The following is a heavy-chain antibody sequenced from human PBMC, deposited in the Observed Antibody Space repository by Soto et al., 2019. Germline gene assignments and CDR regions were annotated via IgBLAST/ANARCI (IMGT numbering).Heavy chain of an antibody. V-gene: IGHV1-18*01. J-gene: IGHJ5*02. D-gene: IGHD3-3*01. CDR3: ERIFGVAMIHWFDP. Sequence: ASSLKVSCKAPGYTFTSFGINWLPHALGQGLEWMGWISAYNGNTNYAQKLQGRVTMTTDTSTSTAYMELRSLRSDDTAVYYCERIFGVAMIHWFDPWGQGTLDPVSS. CDR2: ISAYNGNT. CDR1: GYTFTSFG.